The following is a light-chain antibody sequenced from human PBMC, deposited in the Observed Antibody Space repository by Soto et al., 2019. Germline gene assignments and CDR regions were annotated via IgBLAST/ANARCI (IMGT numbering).Light chain of an antibody. CDR2: EDK. Sequence: NFMLTQSHSVSESPGKTVTISCTRSSGSIASNYVQWYQQRPGSAPTTVIYEDKQRPSGVPDRFSGSIDSSSNSAFLTISGLKTEDEADYYCQSYDSSNQNVVFGGGTKLTVL. J-gene: IGLJ2*01. CDR3: QSYDSSNQNVV. V-gene: IGLV6-57*04. CDR1: SGSIASNY.